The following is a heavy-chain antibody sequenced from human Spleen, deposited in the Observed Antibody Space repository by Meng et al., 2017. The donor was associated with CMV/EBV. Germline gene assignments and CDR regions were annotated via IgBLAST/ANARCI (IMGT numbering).Heavy chain of an antibody. V-gene: IGHV1-2*02. CDR3: AREPKQWLVQSDY. CDR2: INPNSGGT. J-gene: IGHJ4*02. Sequence: QVQLVQSGAEVKKPGASVKVSCKASGYTFTGYYMHWVRQAPGQGLEWMGWINPNSGGTNYAQKLQGRVTMTRDTSISTAYMELSRLRSDDTAVYYCAREPKQWLVQSDYWGQGTLVTVSS. D-gene: IGHD6-19*01. CDR1: GYTFTGYY.